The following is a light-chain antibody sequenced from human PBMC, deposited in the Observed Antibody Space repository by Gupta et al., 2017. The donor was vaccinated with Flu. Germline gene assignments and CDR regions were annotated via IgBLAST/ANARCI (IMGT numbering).Light chain of an antibody. Sequence: QSALTQPASVSGSPGPSITISCTGTSSDVGGYNYVSWYQQPPGKAPKLMIYEVSNRPSGVSNRFSGSKSGNTASLTISGLQAEDEADYYCSSYTSSSTLRVFGTGTKVTVL. J-gene: IGLJ1*01. V-gene: IGLV2-14*01. CDR1: SSDVGGYNY. CDR2: EVS. CDR3: SSYTSSSTLRV.